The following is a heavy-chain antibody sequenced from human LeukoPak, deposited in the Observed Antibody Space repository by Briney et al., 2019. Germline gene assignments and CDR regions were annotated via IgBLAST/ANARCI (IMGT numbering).Heavy chain of an antibody. D-gene: IGHD1-26*01. CDR2: FSGSGGST. V-gene: IGHV3-23*01. Sequence: GGSLRLSCAASGFTFSSYAMSWVRQAPGEGLEWVSSFSGSGGSTYYADSVKGRFTISRDNSKNTLYLQMNSLRAEDTAVYYCARSGHSGSYWGWDYYYYYMDVWGKGTTVTISS. J-gene: IGHJ6*03. CDR1: GFTFSSYA. CDR3: ARSGHSGSYWGWDYYYYYMDV.